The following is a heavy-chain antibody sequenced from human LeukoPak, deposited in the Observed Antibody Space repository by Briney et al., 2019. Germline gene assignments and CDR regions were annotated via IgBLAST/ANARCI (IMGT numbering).Heavy chain of an antibody. V-gene: IGHV4-39*07. CDR1: GDSITSRNYL. Sequence: SETLSLTCTVSGDSITSRNYLWGWIRQPPGKGLEWIGEINHSGGTNYNPSLKSRVTISVDTSKNQSSLKLSSVTAADTAVYYCARGNTLYDFWSGYFNFFDPWGQGTLVTVFS. CDR2: INHSGGT. D-gene: IGHD3-3*01. CDR3: ARGNTLYDFWSGYFNFFDP. J-gene: IGHJ5*02.